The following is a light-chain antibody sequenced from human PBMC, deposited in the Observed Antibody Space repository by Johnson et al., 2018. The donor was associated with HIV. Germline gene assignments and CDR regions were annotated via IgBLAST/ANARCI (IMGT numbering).Light chain of an antibody. V-gene: IGLV1-51*02. J-gene: IGLJ1*01. CDR1: SSNIGNNY. Sequence: QSVLTQPPSVSAAPGQKVTISCSGSSSNIGNNYVSWYQQLPGTAPKLLIYENNKRPSGIPDRFSGPKSGTSANLGITGLPTGDEAVYYWGTLYSSLRAAGVFGPGTKVTVL. CDR2: ENN. CDR3: GTLYSSLRAAGV.